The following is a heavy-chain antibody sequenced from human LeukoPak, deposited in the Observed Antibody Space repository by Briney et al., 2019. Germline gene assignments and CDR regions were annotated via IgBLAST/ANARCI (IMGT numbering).Heavy chain of an antibody. V-gene: IGHV4-59*01. CDR1: GGSLSSYY. Sequence: PSETLSLTCTVSGGSLSSYYWSWIRQPPGKGLEWIGYIYYSGSTNYNPSLKSRVTISVDTSKNQFSLKLSSVTAADTAVYYCASSRSYTTFDYWGQGTLVTVSS. CDR2: IYYSGST. D-gene: IGHD1-26*01. J-gene: IGHJ4*02. CDR3: ASSRSYTTFDY.